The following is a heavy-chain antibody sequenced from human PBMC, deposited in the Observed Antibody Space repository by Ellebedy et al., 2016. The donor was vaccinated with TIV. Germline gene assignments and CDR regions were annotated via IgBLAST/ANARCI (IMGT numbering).Heavy chain of an antibody. Sequence: GESLKISCEASGFTFSNSNLNWVRQAPGKGLEWVSYISTGSRNIYYADSVKGRFTISRDNAKNSLYLHMNSLRDEDTAVYYCARDGAYNYDTYWYFDLWGRGTLVTVPS. D-gene: IGHD5-18*01. CDR1: GFTFSNSN. CDR3: ARDGAYNYDTYWYFDL. V-gene: IGHV3-48*02. CDR2: ISTGSRNI. J-gene: IGHJ2*01.